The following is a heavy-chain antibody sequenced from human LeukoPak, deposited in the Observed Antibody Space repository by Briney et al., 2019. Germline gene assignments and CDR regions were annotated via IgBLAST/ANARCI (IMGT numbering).Heavy chain of an antibody. CDR2: IYYSGNT. Sequence: SQTLSLTCTVSGGSISSGDYYWSWIRQPPGKGLEWIGYIYYSGNTYYNPSLKSRVTISVDTSKNQFSLKLSSVTAADTAVYYCAREKRSFYYDSSGYPSRQFQHWGQGTLVTVSS. J-gene: IGHJ1*01. V-gene: IGHV4-30-4*01. D-gene: IGHD3-22*01. CDR1: GGSISSGDYY. CDR3: AREKRSFYYDSSGYPSRQFQH.